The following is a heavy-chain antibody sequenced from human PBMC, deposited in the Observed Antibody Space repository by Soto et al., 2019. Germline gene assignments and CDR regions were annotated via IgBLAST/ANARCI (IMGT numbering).Heavy chain of an antibody. D-gene: IGHD2-15*01. CDR1: GFTFDDYG. CDR3: ARGGSHYYYYYMDV. Sequence: GGSLRLSCAASGFTFDDYGMSWVRQAPGKGLEWVSGINWNGGSTGYADSVKGRFTISRDNAKNSLYLQMNSLRAEDTALYHCARGGSHYYYYYMDVWGKGTTVTVSS. J-gene: IGHJ6*03. V-gene: IGHV3-20*01. CDR2: INWNGGST.